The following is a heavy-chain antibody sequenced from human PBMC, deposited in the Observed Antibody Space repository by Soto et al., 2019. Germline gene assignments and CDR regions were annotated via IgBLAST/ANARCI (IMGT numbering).Heavy chain of an antibody. V-gene: IGHV4-59*01. CDR2: IYYSGST. D-gene: IGHD3-3*01. CDR3: ARGYDFWSGYYKNYYYYLDV. J-gene: IGHJ6*03. Sequence: PSETLSLTCTVSGGYISSYYWSWIRQPPGKGLEWIGYIYYSGSTNYNPSLKSRVTISVDTSKNQFSLKLSSVTAADTAVYYCARGYDFWSGYYKNYYYYLDVWGKGSTVTVSS. CDR1: GGYISSYY.